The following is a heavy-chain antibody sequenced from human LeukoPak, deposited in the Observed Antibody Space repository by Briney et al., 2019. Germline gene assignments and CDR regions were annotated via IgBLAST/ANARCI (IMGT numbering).Heavy chain of an antibody. V-gene: IGHV3-23*01. CDR3: AKQLRPDDY. CDR1: GFTFSSYA. D-gene: IGHD5-12*01. CDR2: ISGSGDNT. J-gene: IGHJ4*02. Sequence: GGSLRLSCAASGFTFSSYAMSWVRQAPGKGLEWVSGISGSGDNTYYADSVKGRFTISRDNSKNTLYLQMNSLRAEDTAVYYCAKQLRPDDYWGQGTLVTVSS.